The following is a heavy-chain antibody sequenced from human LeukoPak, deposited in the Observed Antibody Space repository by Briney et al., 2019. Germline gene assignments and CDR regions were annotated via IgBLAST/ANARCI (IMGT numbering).Heavy chain of an antibody. Sequence: GASVKVSCKASGYTFTSYAMNWVRQAPGQGLEWMGWINTNTGNPTYAQGFTGRFVFSLDTSVSTAYLQISSLKAEDTAVYYCARVFLTDYYYYGMDVWGQGTTVTVSS. J-gene: IGHJ6*02. V-gene: IGHV7-4-1*02. CDR1: GYTFTSYA. CDR3: ARVFLTDYYYYGMDV. D-gene: IGHD2/OR15-2a*01. CDR2: INTNTGNP.